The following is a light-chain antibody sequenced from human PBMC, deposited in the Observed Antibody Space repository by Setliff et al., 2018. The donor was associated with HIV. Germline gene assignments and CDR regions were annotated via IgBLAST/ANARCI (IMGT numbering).Light chain of an antibody. J-gene: IGLJ1*01. V-gene: IGLV2-14*01. CDR1: WSDVGGYNY. Sequence: QSALAQPASVSGSPGQSITISCTGTWSDVGGYNYVSWYQQHPGKAPKLMIYEVSNRPSGISNRFSGSKSGNTASLTISGLQAEDEADYYCSSYRGTLEEVFGTGTKV. CDR3: SSYRGTLEEV. CDR2: EVS.